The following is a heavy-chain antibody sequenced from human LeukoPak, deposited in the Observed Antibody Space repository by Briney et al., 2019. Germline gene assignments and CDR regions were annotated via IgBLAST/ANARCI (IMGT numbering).Heavy chain of an antibody. D-gene: IGHD6-13*01. Sequence: SETLSLTCTVSGDSISSAYYWAWIRQPPGKGLEWIGSIYHSGGTYYNSSLKSRVTISVDTSKNQFSLKLISVTAADTAVYYCARGRRWAAAEIVYWGQGTLVTVSS. CDR2: IYHSGGT. V-gene: IGHV4-38-2*02. CDR3: ARGRRWAAAEIVY. CDR1: GDSISSAYY. J-gene: IGHJ4*02.